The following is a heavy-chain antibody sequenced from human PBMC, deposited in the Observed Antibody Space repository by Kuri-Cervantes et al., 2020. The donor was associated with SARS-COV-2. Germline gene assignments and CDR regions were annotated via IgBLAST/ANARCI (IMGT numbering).Heavy chain of an antibody. CDR3: ARSLQVVAL. CDR2: ISSNGGST. D-gene: IGHD2-15*01. V-gene: IGHV3-64*02. CDR1: GFTFSSYA. Sequence: GGSLRLSCAASGFTFSSYAMHWVRQAPGKGLEYVSAISSNGGSTYYADSVKGRFTISRDNSKNTLYLQMGSLRAEDMAVYYCARSLQVVALWGQGTLVTVSS. J-gene: IGHJ4*02.